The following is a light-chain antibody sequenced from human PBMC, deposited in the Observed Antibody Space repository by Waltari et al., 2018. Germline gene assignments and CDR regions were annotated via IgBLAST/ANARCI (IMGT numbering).Light chain of an antibody. V-gene: IGKV1-5*03. J-gene: IGKJ1*01. CDR1: QSISIW. CDR3: QQYNTLSPWT. CDR2: KAS. Sequence: DIQMPQSPSTLSASVGDRVTITCRASQSISIWLAWYQQKPGKAPKLLIYKASSLESGVPSRFSGSGSGTEFALTISSLQPDDFATYFCQQYNTLSPWTFGQGTKVEIK.